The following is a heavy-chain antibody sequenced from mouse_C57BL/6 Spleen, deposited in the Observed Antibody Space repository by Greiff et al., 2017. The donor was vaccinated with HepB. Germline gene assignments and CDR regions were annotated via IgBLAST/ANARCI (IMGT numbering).Heavy chain of an antibody. D-gene: IGHD1-1*01. CDR2: IYPGDGDT. CDR3: ARDSRGNYFDY. CDR1: GYAFSSYW. Sequence: QVQLQQSGAELVKPGASVKISCKASGYAFSSYWMNWVKQRPGKGLEWIGQIYPGDGDTNYNGKFKGKATLTADKSSSTAYMQLSSLTSEDSAVYFCARDSRGNYFDYWGQGTTLTVSS. V-gene: IGHV1-80*01. J-gene: IGHJ2*01.